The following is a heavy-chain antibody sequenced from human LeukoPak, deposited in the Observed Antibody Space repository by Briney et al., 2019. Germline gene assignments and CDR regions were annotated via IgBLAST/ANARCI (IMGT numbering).Heavy chain of an antibody. CDR2: ISSSGTYV. Sequence: PGGSLRLSCAASGFIFSSYSMNWVRQAPGKGLEWVSSISSSGTYVYYADSVKGRFTISRDNAKNSLSLQMNSLRADDAAVYYFARGVDSGSFCNVWGQGTLVTVSS. D-gene: IGHD3-10*01. V-gene: IGHV3-21*01. CDR3: ARGVDSGSFCNV. J-gene: IGHJ4*02. CDR1: GFIFSSYS.